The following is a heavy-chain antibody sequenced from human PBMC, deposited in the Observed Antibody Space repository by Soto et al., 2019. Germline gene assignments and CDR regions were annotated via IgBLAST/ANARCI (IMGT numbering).Heavy chain of an antibody. D-gene: IGHD1-20*01. CDR3: ARGNWNYYYGFDV. Sequence: GESLKISCKGSGYSFTSYWIGWVRQMPGKGLEWMGIIYPGDSDTRYSPSFQGQVTISADKSISTAYLQWSSLKASDTAVYFCARGNWNYYYGFDVWGQGTTVTVSS. J-gene: IGHJ6*02. CDR2: IYPGDSDT. CDR1: GYSFTSYW. V-gene: IGHV5-51*01.